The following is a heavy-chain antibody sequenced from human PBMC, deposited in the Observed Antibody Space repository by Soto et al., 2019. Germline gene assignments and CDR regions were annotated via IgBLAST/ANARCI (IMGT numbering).Heavy chain of an antibody. CDR2: IIPIFGTA. D-gene: IGHD2-2*01. Sequence: SVKVSCKASGGTFSSYAISWVRQAPGQGLEWMGGIIPIFGTANYAQKFQGRVTITADESTSTAYMELSSLRSEDTAAYYCARDLADCSSTSCYPAHYYYGMDVWGQGTTVTVSS. J-gene: IGHJ6*02. CDR1: GGTFSSYA. CDR3: ARDLADCSSTSCYPAHYYYGMDV. V-gene: IGHV1-69*13.